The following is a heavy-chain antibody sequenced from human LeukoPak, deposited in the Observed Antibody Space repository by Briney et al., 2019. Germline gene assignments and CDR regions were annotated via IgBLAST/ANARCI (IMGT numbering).Heavy chain of an antibody. CDR1: GGTFSSYA. CDR3: ARGLGIYGVVMTTPFDY. Sequence: SVKVSCKASGGTFSSYAISWVRQAPGQGLEWMGRIIPILGIANYAQKFQGRVTITADKSTSTAYMELSSLRSEDTAVYYCARGLGIYGVVMTTPFDYWGQGTLVTVSS. CDR2: IIPILGIA. V-gene: IGHV1-69*04. D-gene: IGHD3-3*01. J-gene: IGHJ4*02.